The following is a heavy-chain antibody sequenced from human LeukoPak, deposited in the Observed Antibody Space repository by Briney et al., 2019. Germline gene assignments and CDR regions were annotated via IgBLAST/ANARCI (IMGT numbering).Heavy chain of an antibody. V-gene: IGHV4-39*01. CDR2: LYYGRTN. CDR3: ARRSHSPSGSPY. J-gene: IGHJ4*02. Sequence: KPSETLSLTCTVSGGSITASGFYWAWIRRPPGKGLEWIGSLYYGRTNSYNPSLKSRVTVSGDTSKNQFSLELASVTATDTAVYHSARRSHSPSGSPYWGQGTHVTVSS. D-gene: IGHD3-10*01. CDR1: GGSITASGFY.